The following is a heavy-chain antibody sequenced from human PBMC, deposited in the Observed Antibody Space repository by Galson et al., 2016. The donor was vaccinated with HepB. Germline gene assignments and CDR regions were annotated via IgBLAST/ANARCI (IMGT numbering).Heavy chain of an antibody. Sequence: SVKVSCKAAGFTFTGYGISWVRQAPGQGLEWLGWIIVYDGNTNYAQNFQGRLTMTTDTSTSTAYLELRRLRYDDTAIYYCARDYGGNWYDYWGQGTQVTVSS. CDR1: GFTFTGYG. V-gene: IGHV1-18*01. J-gene: IGHJ4*02. D-gene: IGHD5-24*01. CDR3: ARDYGGNWYDY. CDR2: IIVYDGNT.